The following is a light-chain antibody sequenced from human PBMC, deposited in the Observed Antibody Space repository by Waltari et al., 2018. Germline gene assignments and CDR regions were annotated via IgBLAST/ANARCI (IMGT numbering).Light chain of an antibody. CDR3: QQRSHWPMYT. CDR2: DTS. V-gene: IGKV3-11*01. CDR1: ESISSQ. J-gene: IGKJ2*01. Sequence: EIVLTQSPATLSLSPGDRATPSCRASESISSQLAWYQQKPGQAPRILIYDTSNRAAGIPARFSGSGSGTDFSLTISSLEPEDFVVYYCQQRSHWPMYTFGQGTKLEIK.